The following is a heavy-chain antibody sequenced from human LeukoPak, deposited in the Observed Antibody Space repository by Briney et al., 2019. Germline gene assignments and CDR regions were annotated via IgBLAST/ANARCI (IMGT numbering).Heavy chain of an antibody. J-gene: IGHJ4*02. CDR3: AKDRWVDH. CDR2: ISSEGKTT. Sequence: PGGSLRLPCSASGFIFSPYAMHWVRQAPGKGLEYVSSISSEGKTTYYADSVKGRFTISRDNSKNTLYLQMSSLRPEDTAVYYCAKDRWVDHWGQGTLVTVSS. V-gene: IGHV3-64D*06. D-gene: IGHD6-13*01. CDR1: GFIFSPYA.